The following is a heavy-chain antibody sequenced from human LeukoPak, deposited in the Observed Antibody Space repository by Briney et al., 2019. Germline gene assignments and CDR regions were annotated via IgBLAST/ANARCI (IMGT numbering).Heavy chain of an antibody. CDR3: AITADYYDSSGYPRSGY. CDR2: ISSRDSII. V-gene: IGHV3-48*03. Sequence: GGSLRLSCAASGFTFSSYEMNWVRQAPGKGLEWVSYISSRDSIIYYADSVKGRFTISRDNAKNSLYLQMNSLRAEDTAVYYCAITADYYDSSGYPRSGYWGQGTLVTVSS. CDR1: GFTFSSYE. D-gene: IGHD3-22*01. J-gene: IGHJ4*02.